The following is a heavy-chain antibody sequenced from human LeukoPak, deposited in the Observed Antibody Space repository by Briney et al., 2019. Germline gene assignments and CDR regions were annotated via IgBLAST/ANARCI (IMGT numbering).Heavy chain of an antibody. Sequence: ASVKVSCKASGYTFTSYGISWVRQAPGQGLEWMGWISAYNGNTNYAQKLQGRVTMTTDTSTSTAYMEPRSLRSDDTAVYYCARDSERASSGWYMAWIQEDWGQGTLVTVSS. CDR2: ISAYNGNT. J-gene: IGHJ4*02. CDR3: ARDSERASSGWYMAWIQED. CDR1: GYTFTSYG. V-gene: IGHV1-18*01. D-gene: IGHD6-19*01.